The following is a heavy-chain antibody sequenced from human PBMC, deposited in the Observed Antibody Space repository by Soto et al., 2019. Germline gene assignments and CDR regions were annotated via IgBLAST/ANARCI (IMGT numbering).Heavy chain of an antibody. J-gene: IGHJ4*02. CDR2: IIPIFGTA. Sequence: GASVKVSCKVSGGTFSSYAISWVRQAPGQGLEWMGGIIPIFGTANYAQKFQGRVTITADKSTSTAYMELSILISEDTAVYYCASRSYDSSGYYAVPNPFDYWGQGTLVTVSS. CDR1: GGTFSSYA. CDR3: ASRSYDSSGYYAVPNPFDY. D-gene: IGHD3-22*01. V-gene: IGHV1-69*06.